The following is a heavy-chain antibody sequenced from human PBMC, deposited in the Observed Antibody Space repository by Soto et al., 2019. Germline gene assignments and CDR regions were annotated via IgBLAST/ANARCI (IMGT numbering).Heavy chain of an antibody. Sequence: GGSLRLSCAASGFTFSHYGMDWVRQAPGKGLEWVAVIWYDGTNKYYVDSVKGRFTISRDNSKNTLYLQMNSLRAEDTAVYYCARDPASGGATYYYYGMDVWGQGTTVTVSS. V-gene: IGHV3-33*01. D-gene: IGHD1-26*01. J-gene: IGHJ6*02. CDR2: IWYDGTNK. CDR3: ARDPASGGATYYYYGMDV. CDR1: GFTFSHYG.